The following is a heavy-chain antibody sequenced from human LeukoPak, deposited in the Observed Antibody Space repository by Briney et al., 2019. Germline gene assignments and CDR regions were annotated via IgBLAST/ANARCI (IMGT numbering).Heavy chain of an antibody. D-gene: IGHD2-21*01. CDR1: GGTFSSYA. CDR2: IIPIFGTA. V-gene: IGHV1-69*05. Sequence: SVKVSCKASGGTFSSYAISWVRQAPGQGLEWMGGIIPIFGTANYAQKFQGRVTITMDESTSTACMELSSLRSKDTAVYYCARARHMRTNWFDPWGQGTLVTVSS. J-gene: IGHJ5*02. CDR3: ARARHMRTNWFDP.